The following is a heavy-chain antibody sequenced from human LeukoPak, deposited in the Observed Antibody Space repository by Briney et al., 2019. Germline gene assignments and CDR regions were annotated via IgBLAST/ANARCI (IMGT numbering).Heavy chain of an antibody. CDR3: ARDGPNGYGWFDP. D-gene: IGHD5-18*01. Sequence: SETLSLTCTVPGGSISSGSYYWSWIRQPAGKGLEWIGRIYTSGSTYYNPSLKSRVTISVNTSKNQFSLKLSSVTTADTAVYYCARDGPNGYGWFDPWGQGTLVTVSS. V-gene: IGHV4-61*02. J-gene: IGHJ5*02. CDR1: GGSISSGSYY. CDR2: IYTSGST.